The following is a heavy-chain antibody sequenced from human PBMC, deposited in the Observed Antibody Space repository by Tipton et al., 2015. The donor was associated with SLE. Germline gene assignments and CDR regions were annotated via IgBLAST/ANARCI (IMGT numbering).Heavy chain of an antibody. J-gene: IGHJ4*02. V-gene: IGHV3-33*01. CDR3: GRGTGEVDNDF. D-gene: IGHD3/OR15-3a*01. Sequence: SGFTFSSYGMHWVRQAPGKGLEWVAVIWYDGSNKYYADSVKGRFTISRDNSKNTLYLQMNSLRAEDTAVYYCGRGTGEVDNDFWGQGTLVTVSS. CDR1: GFTFSSYG. CDR2: IWYDGSNK.